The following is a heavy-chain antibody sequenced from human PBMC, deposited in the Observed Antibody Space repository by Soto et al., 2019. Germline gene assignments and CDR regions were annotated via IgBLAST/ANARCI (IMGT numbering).Heavy chain of an antibody. V-gene: IGHV1-2*02. D-gene: IGHD3-9*01. CDR1: GYIFTGYH. J-gene: IGHJ6*02. CDR3: ARDARGTRGFDEMDI. CDR2: INPNSGDT. Sequence: AASVKVSCKASGYIFTGYHIHWVRPAPGRGLEWMGWINPNSGDTEYAQNFQGRVTMTRDTSFNLVYMEMSGLMSDDTAVYYCARDARGTRGFDEMDIWGQGTTVTVSS.